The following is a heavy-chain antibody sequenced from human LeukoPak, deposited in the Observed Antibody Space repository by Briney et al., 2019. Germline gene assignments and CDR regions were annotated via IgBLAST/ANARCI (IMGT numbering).Heavy chain of an antibody. CDR3: ARDLAWDYHGSGSHPGGFDP. CDR2: IIPILGIA. CDR1: GGTFSSYA. J-gene: IGHJ5*02. D-gene: IGHD3-10*01. V-gene: IGHV1-69*04. Sequence: GASVKVSCKASGGTFSSYAISWVRQAPGQGLEWMGRIIPILGIANYAQKSQGRVTITADKSTSTAYMELSSLRSEDTAVYYCARDLAWDYHGSGSHPGGFDPWGQGTLVTVSS.